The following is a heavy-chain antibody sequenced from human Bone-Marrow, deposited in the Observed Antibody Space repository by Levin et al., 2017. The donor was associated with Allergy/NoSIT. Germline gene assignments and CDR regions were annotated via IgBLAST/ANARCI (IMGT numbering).Heavy chain of an antibody. V-gene: IGHV2-5*02. CDR1: GFSLSTSGVG. J-gene: IGHJ6*02. CDR3: ARKEYSSSSHGYYYYGMDV. D-gene: IGHD6-6*01. CDR2: IYWDDDK. Sequence: SGPTLVKPTQTLTLTCTFSGFSLSTSGVGVGWIRQPPGKALEWLALIYWDDDKRYSPSLKSRLTITKDTSKNQVVLTMTNMDPVDTATYYCARKEYSSSSHGYYYYGMDVWGQGTTVTVSS.